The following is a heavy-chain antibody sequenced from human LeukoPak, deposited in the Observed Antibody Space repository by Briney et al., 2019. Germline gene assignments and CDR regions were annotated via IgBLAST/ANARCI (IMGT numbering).Heavy chain of an antibody. Sequence: SETLSLTCTVSGGSITYYFWNWIRQPAGKGLERIGRIYTDENTNYNPSLKSRVTMSVDTSKNQFSLKLNSVTAADTAVYYCAREKSVTGSPYYFDYWGQGILVTVSS. CDR1: GGSITYYF. V-gene: IGHV4-4*07. CDR3: AREKSVTGSPYYFDY. D-gene: IGHD3-9*01. CDR2: IYTDENT. J-gene: IGHJ4*02.